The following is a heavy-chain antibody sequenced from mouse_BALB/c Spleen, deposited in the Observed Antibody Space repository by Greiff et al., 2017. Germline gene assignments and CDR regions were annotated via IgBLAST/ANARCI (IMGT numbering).Heavy chain of an antibody. Sequence: EVQLVKSGGGLVKPGGSLKLSCAASGFAFSSYDMSWVRQTPEKRLEWVAYISSGGGSTYYPDTVKGRFTISRDNAKNTLYLQMSSLKSEDTAMYYCARPRYWFAYWGQGTLVTVSA. CDR2: ISSGGGST. V-gene: IGHV5-12-1*01. D-gene: IGHD2-14*01. J-gene: IGHJ3*01. CDR1: GFAFSSYD. CDR3: ARPRYWFAY.